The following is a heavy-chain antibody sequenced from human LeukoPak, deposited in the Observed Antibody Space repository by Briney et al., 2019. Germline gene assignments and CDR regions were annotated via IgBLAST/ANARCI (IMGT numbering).Heavy chain of an antibody. D-gene: IGHD3-10*01. V-gene: IGHV3-15*07. Sequence: PGGSLTLSCAASGFTFSNAWMNWVRQAPGKGLEWVGRIKSKTDGGTTDYGAPVKGRVTISREDSKNTLYLQMNSLKTEHTAVYYCAKSLEGLWFGNYYFDNWGQETLVTVSS. J-gene: IGHJ4*02. CDR2: IKSKTDGGTT. CDR3: AKSLEGLWFGNYYFDN. CDR1: GFTFSNAW.